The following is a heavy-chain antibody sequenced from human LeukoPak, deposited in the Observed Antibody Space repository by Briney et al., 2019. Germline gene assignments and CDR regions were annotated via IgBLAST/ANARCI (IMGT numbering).Heavy chain of an antibody. CDR2: INPNSGGT. CDR3: AGNGALAGLGAINY. CDR1: GYTFTGYY. Sequence: ASVKVSCKASGYTFTGYYMHWVRQAPGQGLEWMGWINPNSGGTNYAQKFQGRVTMTRDTSVSTAYMELSTLRSDDTAVYYCAGNGALAGLGAINYWGQGTLVTVSS. D-gene: IGHD6-19*01. V-gene: IGHV1-2*02. J-gene: IGHJ4*02.